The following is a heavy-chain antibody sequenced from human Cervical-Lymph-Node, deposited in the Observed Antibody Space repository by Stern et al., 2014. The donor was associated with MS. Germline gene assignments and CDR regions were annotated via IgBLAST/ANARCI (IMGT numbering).Heavy chain of an antibody. V-gene: IGHV1-18*01. Sequence: QVQLVQSGPEVKKPGASVKVSCKDSGYTFINFGISWVRQAPGQGLEWMVWIGGFNGNTKYARKLQGRVTMTTDTSTRTAYMELTSLASDDTAVYYCARDGHYATTYFDHWGQGTLVTVSS. CDR3: ARDGHYATTYFDH. J-gene: IGHJ4*02. CDR2: IGGFNGNT. CDR1: GYTFINFG. D-gene: IGHD2-8*01.